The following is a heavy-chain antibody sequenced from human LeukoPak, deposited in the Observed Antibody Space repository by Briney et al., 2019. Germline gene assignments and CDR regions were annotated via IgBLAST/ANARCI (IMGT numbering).Heavy chain of an antibody. CDR1: GYTFTSYA. J-gene: IGHJ6*02. D-gene: IGHD3-3*01. V-gene: IGHV7-4-1*02. CDR3: AREESDFWSGYXXPYYXXGMDV. Sequence: GASVKVSCKASGYTFTSYAMNWVRQAPGQGLEWMGWINTNTGNPTYAQGFTGRFVFSLDTSVSTAYLQISSLKAEDTAVYYCAREESDFWSGYXXPYYXXGMDVWGQGXTXXXSS. CDR2: INTNTGNP.